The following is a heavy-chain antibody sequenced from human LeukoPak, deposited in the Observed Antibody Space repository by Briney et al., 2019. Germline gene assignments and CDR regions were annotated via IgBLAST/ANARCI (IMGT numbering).Heavy chain of an antibody. Sequence: GGSLILSCAAYGFTFNTYGMNWVRQAPGKGLEWVAVIWYDGSIKYYADSVKGRFTASRDNSKDTLYLQMNSLRDDDTAVYYCARANPADFNLWGRGTLVTVSS. D-gene: IGHD1-14*01. CDR3: ARANPADFNL. CDR2: IWYDGSIK. J-gene: IGHJ2*01. V-gene: IGHV3-33*01. CDR1: GFTFNTYG.